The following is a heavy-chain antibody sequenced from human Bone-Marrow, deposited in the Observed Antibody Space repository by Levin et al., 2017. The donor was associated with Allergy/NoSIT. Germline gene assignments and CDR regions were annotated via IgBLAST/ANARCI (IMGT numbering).Heavy chain of an antibody. CDR3: ARPARGATAGIFYFDV. Sequence: PSQTLSLTCTVSGDSINSGNYYWGWIRQSPGRGLDWIGNVYFSGTTYYNPSLRRRVTISLDTSQNQFSLNLKSVTAADTGIYFCARPARGATAGIFYFDVWGRGILVTVSS. V-gene: IGHV4-39*01. CDR1: GDSINSGNYY. J-gene: IGHJ2*01. D-gene: IGHD3-10*01. CDR2: VYFSGTT.